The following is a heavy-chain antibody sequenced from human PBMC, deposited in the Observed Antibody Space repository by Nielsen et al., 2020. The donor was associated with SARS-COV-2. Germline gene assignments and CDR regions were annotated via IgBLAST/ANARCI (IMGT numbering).Heavy chain of an antibody. CDR2: ISSSSSYI. CDR3: ARGVYGSSWFFDY. CDR1: GFTFSSYS. Sequence: GESLKISCAASGFTFSSYSMNWVRQAPGKGLEWVSSISSSSSYIYYADSVKGRFTISRDNAKNSLYLQMNSLRAEDTAVYYCARGVYGSSWFFDYWGQGTLVTVSS. D-gene: IGHD6-13*01. V-gene: IGHV3-21*01. J-gene: IGHJ4*02.